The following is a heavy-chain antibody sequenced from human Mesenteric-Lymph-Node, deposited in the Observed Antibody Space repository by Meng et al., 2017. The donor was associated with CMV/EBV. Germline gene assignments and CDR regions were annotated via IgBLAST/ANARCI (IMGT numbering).Heavy chain of an antibody. CDR2: IYSGGNTP. CDR1: GFDLGYYG. J-gene: IGHJ4*02. CDR3: ATVAYDSSGSSSFES. V-gene: IGHV3-23*03. Sequence: GESLKISCATSGFDLGYYGMTWVRQAPGKGLEWISIIYSGGNTPYYADSVKGRFIISRDNSRSTLYLQMNSLRAGDTAVYYCATVAYDSSGSSSFESWGQGTLVTVSS. D-gene: IGHD3-22*01.